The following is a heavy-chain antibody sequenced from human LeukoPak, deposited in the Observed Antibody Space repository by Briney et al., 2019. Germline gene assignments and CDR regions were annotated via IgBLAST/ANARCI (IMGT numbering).Heavy chain of an antibody. CDR2: INHSGST. Sequence: PSETLSLTCAVYGGSFSGYYWSWIRQPPGKGLEWIGEINHSGSTNYNPSLKSRVTISVDTSKNQFSLKLSSVTAADTAVYYCARHEGGWLRVNFDYWGQGTLVTVSS. V-gene: IGHV4-34*01. CDR3: ARHEGGWLRVNFDY. D-gene: IGHD5-12*01. J-gene: IGHJ4*02. CDR1: GGSFSGYY.